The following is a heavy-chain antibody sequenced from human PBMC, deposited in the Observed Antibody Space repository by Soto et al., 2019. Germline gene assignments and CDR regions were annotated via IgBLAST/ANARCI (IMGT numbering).Heavy chain of an antibody. Sequence: GESLKISCKGSGYSFTSYWIGWVRQMPGKGLEWMGIIYPGDSDTRYSPSFQGQVTISADKSISTAYLQWSSLKASDTAMYYCARRPVADMIGDSGYYYFDYWGQGTLVTVSS. D-gene: IGHD5-12*01. CDR1: GYSFTSYW. J-gene: IGHJ4*02. CDR2: IYPGDSDT. V-gene: IGHV5-51*01. CDR3: ARRPVADMIGDSGYYYFDY.